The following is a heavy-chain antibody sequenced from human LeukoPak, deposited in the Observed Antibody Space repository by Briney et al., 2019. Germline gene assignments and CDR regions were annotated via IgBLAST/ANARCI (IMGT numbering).Heavy chain of an antibody. J-gene: IGHJ4*02. CDR1: GFIFSNYG. CDR3: ARDIYNRGTYYFDY. D-gene: IGHD1-1*01. V-gene: IGHV3-33*01. Sequence: GGSLRLSCAASGFIFSNYGMHWVRQAPGKGLEWVALIWYDGSNKYYADSVKGRFTISRDNSKNTLYLQMNSLRAEDTAVFYCARDIYNRGTYYFDYWGQGTLVTVSS. CDR2: IWYDGSNK.